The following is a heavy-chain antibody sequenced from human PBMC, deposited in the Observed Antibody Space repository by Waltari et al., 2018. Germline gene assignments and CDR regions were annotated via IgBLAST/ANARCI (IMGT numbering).Heavy chain of an antibody. D-gene: IGHD2-21*02. CDR2: VDPEDGEA. Sequence: EVQLVQSGAEVKKPGATVKISCKASGYTFTDYYMHWVQQAPGKGLEWMGRVDPEDGEAIYAEKFQGRVTITADTSTDTAYMELSSLRSEDTAVYYCATGGVTQAYDAFDIWGQGTMVTVSS. J-gene: IGHJ3*02. CDR1: GYTFTDYY. CDR3: ATGGVTQAYDAFDI. V-gene: IGHV1-69-2*01.